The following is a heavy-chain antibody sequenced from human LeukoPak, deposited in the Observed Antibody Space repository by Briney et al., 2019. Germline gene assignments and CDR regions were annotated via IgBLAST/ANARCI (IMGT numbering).Heavy chain of an antibody. CDR1: GFTFTNNH. J-gene: IGHJ4*02. CDR2: VWDDGITE. CDR3: ARDPRDGAYFLDY. Sequence: GGSLRLSCAASGFTFTNNHIHWVRQAPGQGLEWVGVVWDDGITEQSGDAVKGRFSISRDKSKNTVYLQMDSLRVEDTAVYYCARDPRDGAYFLDYWGQGTLVTVSS. V-gene: IGHV3-33*01. D-gene: IGHD4-17*01.